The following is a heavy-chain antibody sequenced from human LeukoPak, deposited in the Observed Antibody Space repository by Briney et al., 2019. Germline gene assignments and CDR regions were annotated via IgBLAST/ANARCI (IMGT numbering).Heavy chain of an antibody. Sequence: GASVKVSCKASGYTFTGYYMHWVRQAPGQGLEWMGGIIPIFGTANYAQKFQGRVTITADESTSTAYMELSSLRSEDTAVYYCARRAPPSGMDVWGQGTTVTVSS. CDR2: IIPIFGTA. CDR3: ARRAPPSGMDV. J-gene: IGHJ6*02. V-gene: IGHV1-69*13. CDR1: GYTFTGYY.